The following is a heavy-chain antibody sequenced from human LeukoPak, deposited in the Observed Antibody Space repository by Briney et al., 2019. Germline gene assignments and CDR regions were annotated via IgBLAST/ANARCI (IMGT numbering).Heavy chain of an antibody. CDR1: GFTFSSYA. CDR3: ARELRFLEWLRGYFDY. V-gene: IGHV3-30-3*01. J-gene: IGHJ4*02. D-gene: IGHD3-3*01. Sequence: GRSLRLSCAASGFTFSSYAMHWVRQAPGKGLEWVAVISYDGSNKYYADSVKGRFTTSRDNSKNTLYLQMNSLRAEDTAVYYCARELRFLEWLRGYFDYWGQGTLVTVSS. CDR2: ISYDGSNK.